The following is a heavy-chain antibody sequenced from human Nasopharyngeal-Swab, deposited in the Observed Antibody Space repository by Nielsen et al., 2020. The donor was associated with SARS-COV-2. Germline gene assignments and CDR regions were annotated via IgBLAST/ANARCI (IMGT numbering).Heavy chain of an antibody. V-gene: IGHV3-30-3*02. J-gene: IGHJ4*02. D-gene: IGHD3-16*01. CDR2: VSYDGTNT. CDR1: GFNFTSYA. CDR3: AKDRGGRSLDS. Sequence: GWSLRLSCSASGFNFTSYAIHCVRQPPGKGLEWVAVVSYDGTNTFYADSVKGRFAISRDNSKSTVSLQMNSLRSEDTAVYYCAKDRGGRSLDSWGQGTLVTVSS.